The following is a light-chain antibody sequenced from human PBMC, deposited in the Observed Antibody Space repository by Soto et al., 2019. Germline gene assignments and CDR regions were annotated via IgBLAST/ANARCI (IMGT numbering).Light chain of an antibody. Sequence: QLVLTQPPSASASLGASVTLTCTLSSGNSYYELDCDQQRPGKGPRFVMRVGTGGIVGSKGDGIPDRFSVLGSGLNRYLTIKNIQAEDESDYHCGADRGSGSNFVSKVFGSGTQLTVL. CDR1: SGNSYYE. V-gene: IGLV9-49*01. CDR2: VGTGGIVG. J-gene: IGLJ6*01. CDR3: GADRGSGSNFVSKV.